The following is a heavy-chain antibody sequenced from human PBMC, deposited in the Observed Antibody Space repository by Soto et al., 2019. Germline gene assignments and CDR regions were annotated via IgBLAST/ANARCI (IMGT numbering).Heavy chain of an antibody. CDR2: IYSSGVT. Sequence: QVQLQESGPGLVQPSQTLSLTCTVSGGSISSAGYYWSWIRQHPGKGLEWIGYIYSSGVTYYDPFLKSRGTMSADMSKTQFALRLSSVTAADTAVYYCATKPNGLYYFDYWGQGALVTVSS. CDR1: GGSISSAGYY. J-gene: IGHJ4*02. D-gene: IGHD2-8*01. CDR3: ATKPNGLYYFDY. V-gene: IGHV4-31*03.